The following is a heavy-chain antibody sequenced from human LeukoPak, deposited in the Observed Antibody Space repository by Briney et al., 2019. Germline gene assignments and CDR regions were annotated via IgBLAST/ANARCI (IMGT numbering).Heavy chain of an antibody. J-gene: IGHJ4*02. CDR1: GFTFSSYA. V-gene: IGHV3-23*01. CDR3: ATHLSYCPTDCCAFFDY. D-gene: IGHD2-8*01. Sequence: GGSLRLSCAASGFTFSSYAMSWVRQAPGKGLEWVSAISGSGGSTYYADSVKGQFTISRDNSKNTLYLQMNSLRAEDTAVYYSATHLSYCPTDCCAFFDYWGQGALVTVSS. CDR2: ISGSGGST.